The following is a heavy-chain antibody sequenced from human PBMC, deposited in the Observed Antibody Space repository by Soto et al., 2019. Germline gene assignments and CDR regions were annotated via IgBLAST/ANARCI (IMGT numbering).Heavy chain of an antibody. CDR1: GYTFTSYY. Sequence: ASVKVSCKASGYTFTSYYMHWVRQAPGQGLEWMGWINPNSGGTNYAQKFQGWVTMTRDTSISTAYMELSRLRSDDTAVYYCARGGLVVPVNKYYFDYWGQGTLVTVSS. J-gene: IGHJ4*02. D-gene: IGHD2-2*01. V-gene: IGHV1-2*04. CDR2: INPNSGGT. CDR3: ARGGLVVPVNKYYFDY.